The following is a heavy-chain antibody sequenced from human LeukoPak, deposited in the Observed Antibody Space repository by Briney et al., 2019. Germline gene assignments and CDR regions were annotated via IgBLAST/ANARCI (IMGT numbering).Heavy chain of an antibody. CDR2: VNTYSGDT. CDR1: GYTFGSYS. D-gene: IGHD6-13*01. V-gene: IGHV1-18*01. J-gene: IGHJ4*02. Sequence: ASVKVSCKASGYTFGSYSINWVRQAPGQGLAWLGWVNTYSGDTKYSQKFQGRVTLTTDSSTGTAYMELTRLRSDDTAIYFCARGRAAADDFDLWSQGTPVTVSS. CDR3: ARGRAAADDFDL.